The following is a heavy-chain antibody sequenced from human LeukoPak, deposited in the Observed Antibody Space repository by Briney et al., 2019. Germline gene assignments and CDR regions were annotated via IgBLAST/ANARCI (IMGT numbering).Heavy chain of an antibody. J-gene: IGHJ4*02. CDR3: AKGSYYDSSGSFYFDY. Sequence: GGSLRVSCAASGFTFSFYAMSWVRQAPGKGLEWVSGISGSGDNTYYADSVKGRFTVSRDNSKNTLYVQVNSLGTEDTAAYYCAKGSYYDSSGSFYFDYWGQGTLVTVSS. D-gene: IGHD3-22*01. V-gene: IGHV3-23*01. CDR1: GFTFSFYA. CDR2: ISGSGDNT.